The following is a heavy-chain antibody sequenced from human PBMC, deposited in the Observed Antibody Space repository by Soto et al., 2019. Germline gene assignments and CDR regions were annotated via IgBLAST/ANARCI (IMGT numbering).Heavy chain of an antibody. Sequence: ESGGGLVQPGGSLRLSCAAFGFTFSSYAMSWVRQAPGKGLEWVSAISGSGGSTYYADSVKGRFTISRDNSKNTLYLQMNSLRAEDTAVYYCAKVWFGELLAPPFDYWGQGTLFTVSS. CDR3: AKVWFGELLAPPFDY. J-gene: IGHJ4*02. D-gene: IGHD3-10*01. CDR2: ISGSGGST. V-gene: IGHV3-23*01. CDR1: GFTFSSYA.